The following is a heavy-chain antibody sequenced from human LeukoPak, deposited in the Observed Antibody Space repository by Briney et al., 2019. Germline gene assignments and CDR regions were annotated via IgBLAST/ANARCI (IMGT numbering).Heavy chain of an antibody. D-gene: IGHD3-3*01. CDR3: AKDHDYDFWADFDY. Sequence: GGSLRLSCAASGFTFSSYAMSWVRQAPGKGLEWVSAISGSGGSTCYADSVEGWFTISRDNSKNTLYLQMNSLRAEDTAVYYCAKDHDYDFWADFDYWGRGALVTVSS. J-gene: IGHJ4*02. CDR1: GFTFSSYA. CDR2: ISGSGGST. V-gene: IGHV3-23*01.